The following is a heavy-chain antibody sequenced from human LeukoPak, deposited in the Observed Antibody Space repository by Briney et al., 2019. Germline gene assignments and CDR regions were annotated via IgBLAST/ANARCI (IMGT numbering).Heavy chain of an antibody. Sequence: GESLEISCKGSGYSFTSYWIGWVRQMPGKGLEWMGIIYPGDSDTRYSPSFQGQVTISADKSISTAYLQWSSLKASDTAMYYCARTSGPVVPAAILPNWFGPWGQGTLVTVSS. CDR1: GYSFTSYW. CDR2: IYPGDSDT. D-gene: IGHD2-2*02. J-gene: IGHJ5*02. CDR3: ARTSGPVVPAAILPNWFGP. V-gene: IGHV5-51*01.